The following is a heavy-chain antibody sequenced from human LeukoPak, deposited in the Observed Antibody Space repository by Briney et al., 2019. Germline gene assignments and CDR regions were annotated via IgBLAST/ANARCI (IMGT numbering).Heavy chain of an antibody. CDR2: IKEDGSAK. J-gene: IGHJ4*02. V-gene: IGHV3-7*04. CDR3: ARDAGGGTDGY. Sequence: GGSLRLSCAASGFTFSASWMSWVRQAPGKGLEWVANIKEDGSAKYYVDSVTGRFTISRDNAKNSLFLQMNSLRAEDTAVYYCARDAGGGTDGYWGQGTLVTVSS. CDR1: GFTFSASW. D-gene: IGHD1-26*01.